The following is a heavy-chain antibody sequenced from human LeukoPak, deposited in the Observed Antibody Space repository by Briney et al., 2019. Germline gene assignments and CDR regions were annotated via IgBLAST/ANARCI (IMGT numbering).Heavy chain of an antibody. V-gene: IGHV4-34*01. D-gene: IGHD3-9*01. Sequence: SETLSLTCAVYGGSFSGYYWSWIRQPPGKVLEWIGEINHSGSTNYNPSLKSRGTISVDTYKNQLSLKLSSVTAADTAVYYCARARKILTGKKRTVYNWFDPWGQGTLVTVSS. CDR2: INHSGST. CDR1: GGSFSGYY. J-gene: IGHJ5*02. CDR3: ARARKILTGKKRTVYNWFDP.